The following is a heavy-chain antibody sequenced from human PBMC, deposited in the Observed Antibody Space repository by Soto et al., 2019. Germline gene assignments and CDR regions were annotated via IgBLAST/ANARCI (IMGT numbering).Heavy chain of an antibody. J-gene: IGHJ6*03. CDR1: GFTLSDHY. V-gene: IGHV3-72*01. CDR2: TRNKARSYTT. Sequence: GGSLRLSCAASGFTLSDHYMDWVRQAPGRGLEWVGRTRNKARSYTTEYAASVRGRFTISRDDSENTLYLQMIGLKTEDTATYYCTRAPVTTTFYHFYMDAWGRGTTVTVSS. CDR3: TRAPVTTTFYHFYMDA. D-gene: IGHD4-17*01.